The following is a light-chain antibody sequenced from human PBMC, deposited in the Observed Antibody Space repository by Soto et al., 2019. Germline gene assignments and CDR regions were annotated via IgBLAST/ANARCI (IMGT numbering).Light chain of an antibody. J-gene: IGKJ2*01. V-gene: IGKV1-39*01. CDR2: AAS. CDR1: QIISSY. Sequence: DIQMTQSPSSLSVSVGDRVTITCRASQIISSYLNWYQQKPGKAPKVLIYAASSLQSGVPSRISGSGSGTDFTLTISNLQPEDFATYYCQQSYSFPFTFGQGTKLEIK. CDR3: QQSYSFPFT.